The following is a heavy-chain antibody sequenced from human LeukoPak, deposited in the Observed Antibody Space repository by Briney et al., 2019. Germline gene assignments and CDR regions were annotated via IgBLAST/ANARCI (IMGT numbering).Heavy chain of an antibody. V-gene: IGHV1-69*04. D-gene: IGHD2-2*01. CDR1: GYTFTGYY. J-gene: IGHJ4*02. Sequence: SVKVSCKASGYTFTGYYMHWVRQAPGQGLEWMGRIIPILGIANYAQKFQGRVTITADKSTSTAYMELSSLRSEDTAVYYCARDAVPAADDYWGQGTLVTVSS. CDR3: ARDAVPAADDY. CDR2: IIPILGIA.